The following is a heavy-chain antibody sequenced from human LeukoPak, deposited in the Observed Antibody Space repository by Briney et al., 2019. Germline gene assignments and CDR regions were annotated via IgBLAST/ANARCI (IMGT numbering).Heavy chain of an antibody. D-gene: IGHD2-2*02. CDR1: GYTFTSYD. V-gene: IGHV1-8*01. J-gene: IGHJ4*02. CDR2: MNPNSGNT. Sequence: ASVKVSCKDSGYTFTSYDINWVRQATGQGLEWMGWMNPNSGNTGYAQKFQGRVTMTRNTSISTAYMELSSLRSEDTAVYYCARGVLPAAIIGYWGQGTLVTVSS. CDR3: ARGVLPAAIIGY.